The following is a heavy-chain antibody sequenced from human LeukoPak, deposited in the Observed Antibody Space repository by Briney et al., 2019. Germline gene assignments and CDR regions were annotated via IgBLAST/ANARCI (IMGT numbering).Heavy chain of an antibody. J-gene: IGHJ6*02. V-gene: IGHV3-23*01. D-gene: IGHD6-13*01. Sequence: GGSLRLSCAASGFTFSSYAMSWVRQAPGKGLEWVSAISGSGGSTYYADSVKGRFTISRDNSKNTLYLQMNSLRAEDTAVYYCPTPAAAGKEGNYYYYSGMDGWAQGTTVTVSS. CDR2: ISGSGGST. CDR1: GFTFSSYA. CDR3: PTPAAAGKEGNYYYYSGMDG.